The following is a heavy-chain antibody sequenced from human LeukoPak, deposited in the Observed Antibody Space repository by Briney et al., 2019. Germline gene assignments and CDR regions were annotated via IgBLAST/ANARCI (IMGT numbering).Heavy chain of an antibody. CDR1: GFTVSSKY. V-gene: IGHV3-66*01. CDR3: ARVPGAYYDAFDI. D-gene: IGHD3-10*01. Sequence: GGSLRPSCAASGFTVSSKYMSWVRQAPGKGLEWVSLISGGGSTYYADSVKGRFTISRDNSKNTLYLQMNSLRAEDTAVYYCARVPGAYYDAFDIWGQGTMVTVSS. J-gene: IGHJ3*02. CDR2: ISGGGST.